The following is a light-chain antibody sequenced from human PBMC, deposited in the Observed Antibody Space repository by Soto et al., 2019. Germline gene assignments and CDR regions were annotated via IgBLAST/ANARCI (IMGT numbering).Light chain of an antibody. CDR3: QQYNNWPYT. V-gene: IGKV3-15*01. Sequence: EIVMTQSPATLSVSPGERATLSSRASQSIGSNLAWYQQKPGQAPRLLIHGASIRATGIPARFSGSGSGTEFTLTISSLQSEDFAVYYCQQYNNWPYTFGHGTKLEIK. CDR2: GAS. J-gene: IGKJ2*01. CDR1: QSIGSN.